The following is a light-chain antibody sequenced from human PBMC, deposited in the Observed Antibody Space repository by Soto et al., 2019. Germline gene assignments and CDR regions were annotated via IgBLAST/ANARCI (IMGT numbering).Light chain of an antibody. J-gene: IGLJ3*02. Sequence: QSVLTQPPSVSGAPGQRVTISCTDSSSNIGAGYDVHWYQQLPGTAPKLLIYGNINRPSGVPDRFSGSKSGTSASLAITGLQAEDEADYYCHSYDSSLSGWVFGGGTKLTVL. CDR2: GNI. CDR3: HSYDSSLSGWV. CDR1: SSNIGAGYD. V-gene: IGLV1-40*01.